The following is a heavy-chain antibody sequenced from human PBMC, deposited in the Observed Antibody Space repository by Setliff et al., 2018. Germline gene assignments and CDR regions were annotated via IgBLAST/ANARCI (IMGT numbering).Heavy chain of an antibody. J-gene: IGHJ4*02. D-gene: IGHD2-21*01. CDR1: GFTFSTYG. Sequence: GGSLRLSCAASGFTFSTYGMHWVRQAPGKGLEWVANIKQDGSEKYYVDSVKGRFTISRDISKNTLYLQMNSLRPEDTAVYYCARGGDYCGGECYIPPPDSYWGQGTLVTVSS. V-gene: IGHV3-7*01. CDR3: ARGGDYCGGECYIPPPDSY. CDR2: IKQDGSEK.